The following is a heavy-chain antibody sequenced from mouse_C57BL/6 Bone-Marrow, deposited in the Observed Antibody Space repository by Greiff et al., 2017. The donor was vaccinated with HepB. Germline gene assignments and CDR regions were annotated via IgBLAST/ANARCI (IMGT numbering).Heavy chain of an antibody. CDR2: ISYDGSN. CDR3: ARPFYYGRGYYAMDY. V-gene: IGHV3-6*01. D-gene: IGHD1-1*01. Sequence: VQLKESGPGLVKPSQSLSLTCSVTGYSITSGYYWNWIRQFPGNKLEWMGYISYDGSNNYNPSLKNRISITRDTSKNQFFLKLNSVTTEDTATYYCARPFYYGRGYYAMDYWGQGTSVTVSS. CDR1: GYSITSGYY. J-gene: IGHJ4*01.